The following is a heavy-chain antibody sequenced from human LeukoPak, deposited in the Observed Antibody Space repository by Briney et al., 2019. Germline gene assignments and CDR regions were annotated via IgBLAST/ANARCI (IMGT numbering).Heavy chain of an antibody. J-gene: IGHJ6*02. CDR1: GFTLGDHD. D-gene: IGHD2-2*01. V-gene: IGHV3-49*03. Sequence: GGSLRLSCTASGFTLGDHDMNWFRQAPGKAREWVGFIITKAYGGTTEYAASVKGRFTISRDDVKNIAYLQLSSLKTEDTAMYYCTRGNRHVPVLAAMPSGYYYHGMDVWGQGTTVTVSS. CDR2: IITKAYGGTT. CDR3: TRGNRHVPVLAAMPSGYYYHGMDV.